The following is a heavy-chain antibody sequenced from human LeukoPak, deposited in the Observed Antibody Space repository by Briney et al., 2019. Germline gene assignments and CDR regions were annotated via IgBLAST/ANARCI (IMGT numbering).Heavy chain of an antibody. CDR3: AREYSSGWFLDY. J-gene: IGHJ4*02. Sequence: VASVKVSCKASGYTFTSYYMHWVRQAPGQGLEWMGIINPSRGSTSYAQKFQGRVTMTRDTSTSTVYMELSSLRAEDTAVYYCAREYSSGWFLDYWGQGTLVTVSS. V-gene: IGHV1-46*01. CDR1: GYTFTSYY. CDR2: INPSRGST. D-gene: IGHD6-19*01.